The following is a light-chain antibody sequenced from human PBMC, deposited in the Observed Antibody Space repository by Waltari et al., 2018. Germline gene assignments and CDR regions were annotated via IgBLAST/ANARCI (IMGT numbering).Light chain of an antibody. J-gene: IGKJ2*01. CDR1: QDIRNY. V-gene: IGKV1-33*01. Sequence: DIQMTQSPSSLSESVGDRVTITCQASQDIRNYLNWYQHKPGKAPKLLIYDASNLETRVPSRFSGSGSGTDFTFTISSLQPEDIATYYCQQYDNLPPVYTFGQGTKLEIK. CDR2: DAS. CDR3: QQYDNLPPVYT.